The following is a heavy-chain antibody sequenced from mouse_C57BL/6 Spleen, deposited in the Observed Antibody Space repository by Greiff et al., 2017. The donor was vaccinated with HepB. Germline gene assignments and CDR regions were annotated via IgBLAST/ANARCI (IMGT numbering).Heavy chain of an antibody. V-gene: IGHV5-17*01. Sequence: EVKLVESGGGLVKPGGSLKLSCAASGFTFSDYGMHWVRQAPEKGLEWVAYISSGSSTIYYADTVKGRFTISRDNAKNTLFLQMTSLRSEDTAMYYRASQGIYYYGIRDFDYWGQGTTLTVSS. J-gene: IGHJ2*01. D-gene: IGHD1-1*01. CDR2: ISSGSSTI. CDR3: ASQGIYYYGIRDFDY. CDR1: GFTFSDYG.